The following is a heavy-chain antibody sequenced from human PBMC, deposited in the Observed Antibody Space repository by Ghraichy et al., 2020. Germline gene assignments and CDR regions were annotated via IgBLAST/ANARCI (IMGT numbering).Heavy chain of an antibody. CDR2: ISGNTGYI. CDR1: GFTFRSYS. Sequence: GSLRLSCAASGFTFRSYSMNWVRQAPGKGLEWVSSISGNTGYIYYADSVKGRFTISRDNANNSLYLQMNSLRVEDTAVYYCARGGWDDYWGQGTLVTVSS. D-gene: IGHD6-19*01. J-gene: IGHJ4*02. CDR3: ARGGWDDY. V-gene: IGHV3-21*01.